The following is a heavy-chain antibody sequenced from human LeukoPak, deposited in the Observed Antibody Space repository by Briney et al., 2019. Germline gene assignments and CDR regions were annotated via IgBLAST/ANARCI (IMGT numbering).Heavy chain of an antibody. CDR1: GGSFSGYY. J-gene: IGHJ4*02. CDR3: ARDIRYSSSWYY. CDR2: IYHSGNT. D-gene: IGHD6-13*01. V-gene: IGHV4-34*01. Sequence: SETLSLTCAVYGGSFSGYYWSWIRQPPGKGLEWIGEIYHSGNTYYNPSLKSRVTISVDTSKNQFSLKLSSVTAADTAVYYCARDIRYSSSWYYWGQGTLVTVSS.